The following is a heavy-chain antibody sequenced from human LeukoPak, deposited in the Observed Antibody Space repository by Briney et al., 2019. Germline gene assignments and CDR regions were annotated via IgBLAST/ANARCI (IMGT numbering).Heavy chain of an antibody. CDR2: INTNTGNL. Sequence: ASVTVSCKASGYIFTDFALNWVRQAPGQGLEWMGWINTNTGNLTYVQGFTGRFVFSLDTSVTTAYLQISSLKAEDTAVYYCAKNQGYQLLSSSPLGVWGQGTTVTVSS. D-gene: IGHD1-26*01. J-gene: IGHJ6*02. CDR1: GYIFTDFA. V-gene: IGHV7-4-1*02. CDR3: AKNQGYQLLSSSPLGV.